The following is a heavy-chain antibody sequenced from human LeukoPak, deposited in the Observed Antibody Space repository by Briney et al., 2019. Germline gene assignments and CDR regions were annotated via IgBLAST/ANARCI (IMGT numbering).Heavy chain of an antibody. V-gene: IGHV4-34*01. D-gene: IGHD5-12*01. Sequence: SETLSLTCAVYGGSFSGYYWSWIRQPPGKGLEWIGEINHSGSTNYNPSLKSRVTISVDTSKNQFSLKLSSVTAADTAVYYCARDLSGGATTSFDPWGQGTLVTVFS. J-gene: IGHJ5*02. CDR2: INHSGST. CDR1: GGSFSGYY. CDR3: ARDLSGGATTSFDP.